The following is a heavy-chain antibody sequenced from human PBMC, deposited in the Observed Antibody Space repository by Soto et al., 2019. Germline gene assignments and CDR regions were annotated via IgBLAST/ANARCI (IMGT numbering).Heavy chain of an antibody. D-gene: IGHD1-26*01. CDR2: IIPIFGTA. CDR1: GGTFSSYA. V-gene: IGHV1-69*06. Sequence: SVKVSCKASGGTFSSYAISWVRQAPGQGLEWMGGIIPIFGTANYAQKFQGRVAITADKSTSTAYMELSSLRSEDTAVYYCARDPVGATTYYYYGMDVWGQGTTVTVSS. J-gene: IGHJ6*02. CDR3: ARDPVGATTYYYYGMDV.